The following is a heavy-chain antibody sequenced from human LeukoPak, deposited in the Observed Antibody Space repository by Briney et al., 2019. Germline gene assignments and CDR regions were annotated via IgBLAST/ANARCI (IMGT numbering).Heavy chain of an antibody. CDR3: ARGEQLVPYFQH. Sequence: ASVKVSFKTSGYTFTDYYMHWVRQAPGQGLEWMGWINPNSGGTNYAQKFQGRVTMTRDTSISTAYMEVSRLRSDDTAVYYCARGEQLVPYFQHWGQGTLVTVSS. CDR2: INPNSGGT. CDR1: GYTFTDYY. V-gene: IGHV1-2*02. J-gene: IGHJ1*01. D-gene: IGHD6-6*01.